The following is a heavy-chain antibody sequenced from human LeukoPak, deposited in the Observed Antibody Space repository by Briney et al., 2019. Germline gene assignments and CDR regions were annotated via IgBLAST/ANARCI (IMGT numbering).Heavy chain of an antibody. CDR1: GFTFSSYA. CDR2: ISYDGSNK. Sequence: PGGSLRLSCAASGFTFSSYAMHWVRQAPGKGLEWVAVISYDGSNKYYADSVKGRFTISRDNSKNTLYLQMNSLRAEDTAVYYCAREAYYGSGSCGYWGQGTLVTVSS. V-gene: IGHV3-30*04. J-gene: IGHJ4*02. D-gene: IGHD3-10*01. CDR3: AREAYYGSGSCGY.